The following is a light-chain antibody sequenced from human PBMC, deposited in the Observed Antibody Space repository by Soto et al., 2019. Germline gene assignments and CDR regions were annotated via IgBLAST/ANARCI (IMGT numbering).Light chain of an antibody. V-gene: IGLV2-14*01. CDR2: EVS. Sequence: QSALTHPASVAGSPGQSITISCTGTSRDVGGYNYVSWYQQHPRKAPKLMIYEVSNRPSGVSNRFSGSKSGNTASLTIYGLQAEDEADYYCSSYTSSSTLVFGTGTKLTVL. J-gene: IGLJ1*01. CDR3: SSYTSSSTLV. CDR1: SRDVGGYNY.